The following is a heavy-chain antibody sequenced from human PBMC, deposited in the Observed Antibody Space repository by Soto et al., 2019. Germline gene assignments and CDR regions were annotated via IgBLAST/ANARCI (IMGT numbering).Heavy chain of an antibody. J-gene: IGHJ4*02. CDR2: IKSKTDGGTT. D-gene: IGHD4-17*01. CDR1: GFTFSNAW. CDR3: PTDGGNGDYAVDY. V-gene: IGHV3-15*07. Sequence: EVQLVESGGGLVKPGGSLRLSCAASGFTFSNAWMNWVRQAPGKGLEWVGRIKSKTDGGTTDYAAPVKGRFTISRDDSKNTLYLQMNSLKTEGTAVYYCPTDGGNGDYAVDYWGQGTLVTVSS.